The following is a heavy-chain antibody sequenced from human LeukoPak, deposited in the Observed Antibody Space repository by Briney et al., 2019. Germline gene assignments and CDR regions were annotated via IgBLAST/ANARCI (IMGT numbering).Heavy chain of an antibody. CDR3: ARHSYGDWVYGMDV. CDR1: GGSISSYY. Sequence: SETLSLTCTVSGGSISSYYWSWIRQPPGKGLEWIGCIYYSGSTNYNPSLKSRVTISVDTSKNQFSLKLSSVTAADTAVYYCARHSYGDWVYGMDVWGQGTTVTVSS. J-gene: IGHJ6*02. V-gene: IGHV4-59*08. D-gene: IGHD4-17*01. CDR2: IYYSGST.